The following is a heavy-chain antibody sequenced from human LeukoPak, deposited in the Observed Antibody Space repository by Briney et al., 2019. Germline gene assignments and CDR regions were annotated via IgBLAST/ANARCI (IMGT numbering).Heavy chain of an antibody. Sequence: SETLSLTCTVSGGSISSGSYYWSWIRQPAGKGLEWIGRIYTSGSTNYNPSLKSRLTISVDPSKNQFSLKPTSVPAADTAVYYCARDDGYNYHDYWGQGTLVTVSS. J-gene: IGHJ4*02. CDR1: GGSISSGSYY. CDR3: ARDDGYNYHDY. CDR2: IYTSGST. V-gene: IGHV4-61*02. D-gene: IGHD5-24*01.